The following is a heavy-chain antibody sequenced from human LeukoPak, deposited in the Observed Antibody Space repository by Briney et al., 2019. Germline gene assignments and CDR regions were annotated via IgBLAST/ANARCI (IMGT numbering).Heavy chain of an antibody. CDR3: ARDLPRVGATAAPDY. V-gene: IGHV3-30*02. CDR1: GFTFSSYG. D-gene: IGHD1-26*01. J-gene: IGHJ4*02. CDR2: IRYDGSNK. Sequence: GGSLRLSCAASGFTFSSYGMHWVRQAPGKGLEWVAFIRYDGSNKYYADSVKGRFTISRDNSKNTLYLQMNSLRAEDTAVYYCARDLPRVGATAAPDYWGQGTLVTVSS.